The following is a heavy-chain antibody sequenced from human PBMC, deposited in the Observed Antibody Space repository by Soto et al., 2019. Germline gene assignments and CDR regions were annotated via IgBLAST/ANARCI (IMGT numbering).Heavy chain of an antibody. J-gene: IGHJ5*02. D-gene: IGHD4-17*01. CDR3: ARGGSRNGDFVWFDP. CDR2: ISYSGSA. CDR1: GGSITSGGHY. V-gene: IGHV4-31*03. Sequence: QVQLQESGPGLVKPSQTLSLTCNVSGGSITSGGHYWSWIRQHPGKGLEWMGYISYSGSAYYNPSLQSRLTVSVDTSTNQVALKLSSVTAADTAVYYCARGGSRNGDFVWFDPCGHGTLVTVAS.